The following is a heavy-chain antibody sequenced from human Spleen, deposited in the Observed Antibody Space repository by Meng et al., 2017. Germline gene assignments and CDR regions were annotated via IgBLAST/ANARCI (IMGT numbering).Heavy chain of an antibody. CDR2: TYYRSKWYN. J-gene: IGHJ4*02. Sequence: QVHLQQPGSGLVKPSQTLSLTCAISGDSVSSNSAAWNWLRQSSSRGLEWLGRTYYRSKWYNDYAVSVKSRITINPDTSKNQFSLQLNSVTPEDTAVYYCARQEGAFDYWGQGTLVTVSS. CDR3: ARQEGAFDY. CDR1: GDSVSSNSAA. D-gene: IGHD3-16*01. V-gene: IGHV6-1*01.